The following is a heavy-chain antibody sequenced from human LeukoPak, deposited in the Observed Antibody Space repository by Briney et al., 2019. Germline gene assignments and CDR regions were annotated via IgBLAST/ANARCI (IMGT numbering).Heavy chain of an antibody. Sequence: PSGTLSLTCTVSGDFIYNNYYYWGWIRQTPGKGLEWIASIHYSGTTHYTPFLKSRLTMSVDTAKNHFSLQLSSVTAADTAVYYCARHGGDYGILTGHTSAVFAFWGQGALVTVSS. CDR3: ARHGGDYGILTGHTSAVFAF. J-gene: IGHJ4*02. D-gene: IGHD3-9*01. CDR1: GDFIYNNYYY. CDR2: IHYSGTT. V-gene: IGHV4-39*01.